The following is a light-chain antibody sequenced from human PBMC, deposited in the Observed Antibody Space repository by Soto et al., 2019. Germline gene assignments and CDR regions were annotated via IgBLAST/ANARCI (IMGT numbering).Light chain of an antibody. V-gene: IGLV2-14*01. Sequence: QSALTQPASVSGSPGQSITISCTGTSSDVGGYNYVSWYQQHPGKAPKLMIYDVSNRSSGVSNRFSGSKSGNTASLTIAGIQAEDEADYYCSSYTSSSTPVFGGGTQLTVL. CDR1: SSDVGGYNY. CDR2: DVS. J-gene: IGLJ2*01. CDR3: SSYTSSSTPV.